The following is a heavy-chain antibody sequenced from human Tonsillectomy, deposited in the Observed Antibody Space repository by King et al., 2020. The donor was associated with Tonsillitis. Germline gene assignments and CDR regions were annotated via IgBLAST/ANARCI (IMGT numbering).Heavy chain of an antibody. V-gene: IGHV4-30-4*01. CDR1: GGSISSGDYY. CDR3: AREGNFPKNWFDP. J-gene: IGHJ5*02. Sequence: QLQESGPGLVKPSQTLSLTCTVSGGSISSGDYYWSWIRQPPGKGLEWIGYIYYSGSTYYNPSLKSRVTISVDTSKHQFSLKLSSVTAADTAVYYCAREGNFPKNWFDPWGQGTLVTVSS. CDR2: IYYSGST.